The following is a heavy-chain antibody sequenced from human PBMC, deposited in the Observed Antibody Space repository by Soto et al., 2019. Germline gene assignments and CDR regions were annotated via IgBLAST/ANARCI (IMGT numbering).Heavy chain of an antibody. CDR2: IYWDDDK. J-gene: IGHJ4*02. CDR3: AHSLSTRITIFGVVTPDYYFDY. V-gene: IGHV2-5*02. Sequence: SGPTLVNPTQTLTLTCTFSGFSLSTSGVGVGWIRQPPGKALEWLAFIYWDDDKRYSPSLKSRLTITKDTSKNQLVLTMTNMDPVDTATYYCAHSLSTRITIFGVVTPDYYFDYWGQGTLVTVSS. D-gene: IGHD3-3*01. CDR1: GFSLSTSGVG.